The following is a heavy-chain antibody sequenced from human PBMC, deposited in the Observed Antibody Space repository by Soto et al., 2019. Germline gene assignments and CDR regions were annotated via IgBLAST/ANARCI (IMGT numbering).Heavy chain of an antibody. Sequence: SETLSLTCTVSGGSISSSSYYWGWIRQPPGKGLEWIGSIYYSGSTYYNPSLKSRVTISVDTSKNQFSLKLSSVTAADTAVYYCARHLAFGSGEGDFDYWGQGTLVTVSS. CDR3: ARHLAFGSGEGDFDY. CDR2: IYYSGST. CDR1: GGSISSSSYY. V-gene: IGHV4-39*01. D-gene: IGHD3-10*01. J-gene: IGHJ4*02.